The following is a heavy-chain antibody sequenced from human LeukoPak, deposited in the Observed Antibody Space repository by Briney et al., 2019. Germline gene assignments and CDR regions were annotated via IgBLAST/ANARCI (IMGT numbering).Heavy chain of an antibody. CDR2: IYHSGST. CDR1: GGSISSGGYS. D-gene: IGHD2-2*01. J-gene: IGHJ4*02. CDR3: ARSDCSSTSCPFDY. Sequence: PSETLSLTCAVSGGSISSGGYSWSWIRQSPGKGLEWIGYIYHSGSTYYNPSLKSRVTISVDRSKNQFSLKLSSVTAADTAVYYCARSDCSSTSCPFDYWGQGTLVTVSS. V-gene: IGHV4-30-2*06.